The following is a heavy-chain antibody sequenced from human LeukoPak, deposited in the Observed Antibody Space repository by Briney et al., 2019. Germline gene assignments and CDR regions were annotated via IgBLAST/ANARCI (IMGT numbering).Heavy chain of an antibody. D-gene: IGHD7-27*01. CDR1: GFTFSSYG. CDR3: ARDLAWGAFDY. Sequence: GSLRLSCAASGFTFSSYGMLWVRQAPGKGLEWVAVISYDGSNKYYADSVKGRFTISRDDSKNTLSLQMNSLRVEDTAVYYCARDLAWGAFDYWGQGTLVTVSS. CDR2: ISYDGSNK. J-gene: IGHJ4*02. V-gene: IGHV3-30*03.